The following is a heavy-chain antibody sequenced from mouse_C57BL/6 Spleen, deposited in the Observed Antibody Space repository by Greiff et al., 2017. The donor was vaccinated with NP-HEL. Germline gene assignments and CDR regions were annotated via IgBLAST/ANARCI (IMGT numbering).Heavy chain of an antibody. CDR2: IYPGSGST. CDR3: ARSRSSSYKFAY. D-gene: IGHD1-1*01. CDR1: GYTFTSYC. V-gene: IGHV1-55*01. Sequence: QVQLQQPGAELVKPGASVKMSCKASGYTFTSYCITWVKQRPGQGLEWIGDIYPGSGSTNYNEKFKSKATLTVDTSSSTAYMQLSSLTSEDSAVYYCARSRSSSYKFAYWGQGTLVTVSA. J-gene: IGHJ3*01.